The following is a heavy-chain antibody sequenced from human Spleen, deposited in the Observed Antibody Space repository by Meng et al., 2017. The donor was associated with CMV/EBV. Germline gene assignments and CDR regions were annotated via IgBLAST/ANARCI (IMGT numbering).Heavy chain of an antibody. Sequence: GGSLRLSCAASGFTFSSYAMSWVRQAPGKGLEWVSSISSGSGYIYYANSVKGRFTISRANAKNSLYLQMNSLRAEDTAVYYCARARDDFWSGYRYYFDYWGQGALVTVSS. CDR3: ARARDDFWSGYRYYFDY. J-gene: IGHJ4*02. CDR1: GFTFSSYA. D-gene: IGHD3-3*01. V-gene: IGHV3-21*01. CDR2: ISSGSGYI.